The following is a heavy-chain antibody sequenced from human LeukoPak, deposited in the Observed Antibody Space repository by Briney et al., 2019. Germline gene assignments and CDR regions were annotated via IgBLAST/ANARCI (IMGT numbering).Heavy chain of an antibody. CDR1: GFSFSRYG. CDR3: AREESSLVLGGLGY. CDR2: IQTDGNTK. Sequence: GGSLRLSCAASGFSFSRYGIHWVRQAPGKGLEWVTSIQTDGNTKYYANSVRGRFTITRDNSKNTVSLQMNSLRAEDAGIYYCAREESSLVLGGLGYWGQGTLVSVSS. V-gene: IGHV3-30*02. D-gene: IGHD6-13*01. J-gene: IGHJ4*02.